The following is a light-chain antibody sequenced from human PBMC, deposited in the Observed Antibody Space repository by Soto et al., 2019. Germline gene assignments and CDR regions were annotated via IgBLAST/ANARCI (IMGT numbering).Light chain of an antibody. CDR3: SSFTSTTSLYV. CDR2: QVT. V-gene: IGLV2-14*01. Sequence: HPSSLSGSPGQSITSACTRTVSEIAGYNYVSWFQQHPGKAPKLMMYQVTIRPSGVSNRFSGAKSGNTASLTISGLQAEDEADYSCSSFTSTTSLYVSGNGTKVTAL. CDR1: VSEIAGYNY. J-gene: IGLJ1*01.